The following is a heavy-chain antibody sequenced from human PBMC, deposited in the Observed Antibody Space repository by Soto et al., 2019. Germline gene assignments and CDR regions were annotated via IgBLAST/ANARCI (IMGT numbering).Heavy chain of an antibody. V-gene: IGHV4-39*01. D-gene: IGHD1-26*01. Sequence: SETLSLTGTVHGASISSTSYHRVWIRQPPGKGLEWIGNFCYSGSTYYNPSLRSRVTISVDASKNQFSVKVSSVTATDTAVYYCARSVGDYYYGMDVWGQGTTVT. CDR1: GASISSTSYH. CDR2: FCYSGST. J-gene: IGHJ6*02. CDR3: ARSVGDYYYGMDV.